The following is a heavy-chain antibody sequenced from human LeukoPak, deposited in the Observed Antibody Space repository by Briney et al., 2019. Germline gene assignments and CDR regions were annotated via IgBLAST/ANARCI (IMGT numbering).Heavy chain of an antibody. D-gene: IGHD3-10*01. V-gene: IGHV3-48*01. CDR3: ARGGYGSGSYPY. J-gene: IGHJ4*02. Sequence: GGSLRLSCAASGFTFTIFGLNWVRQAPGKGPEWVSYIDARSGITYYADSVQGRFTISRDNAKETVFLQMNSLRADDTAVYYCARGGYGSGSYPYWGQGTLVTVSS. CDR2: IDARSGIT. CDR1: GFTFTIFG.